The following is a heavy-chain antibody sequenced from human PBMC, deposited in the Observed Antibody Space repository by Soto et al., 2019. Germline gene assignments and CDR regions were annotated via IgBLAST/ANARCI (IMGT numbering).Heavy chain of an antibody. CDR3: AQRSPIYGSIAY. J-gene: IGHJ4*02. CDR2: IYWDDDK. V-gene: IGHV2-5*02. CDR1: GFSLTTSGVG. Sequence: SGPTLVNPTQTLTLTCTFSGFSLTTSGVGVGWIRQPPGEALEWLALIYWDDDKRYSPSLKSRLTITKDTSKNQVVLTMTNMAPVDTATYFCAQRSPIYGSIAYWGQGTLVTVSS. D-gene: IGHD3-10*01.